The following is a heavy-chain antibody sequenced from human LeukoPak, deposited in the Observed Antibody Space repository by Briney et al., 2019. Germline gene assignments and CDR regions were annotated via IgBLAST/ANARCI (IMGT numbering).Heavy chain of an antibody. CDR2: ISSSGSTI. J-gene: IGHJ6*04. V-gene: IGHV3-48*03. D-gene: IGHD3-10*01. Sequence: GGSLRLSCAASGVTVSSYEMNWGRQAPGRGLERVSYISSSGSTIYYPDSVKGRFTISRDNATNSLYLQMNSLRAEDTAVYYCAREKPLYGSGSYYAHYYYYYGMDVWGKGTTVTVSS. CDR3: AREKPLYGSGSYYAHYYYYYGMDV. CDR1: GVTVSSYE.